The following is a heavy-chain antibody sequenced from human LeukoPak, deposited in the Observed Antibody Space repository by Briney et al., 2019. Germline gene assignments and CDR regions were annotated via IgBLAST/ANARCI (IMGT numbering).Heavy chain of an antibody. CDR2: INHSGST. V-gene: IGHV4-34*01. J-gene: IGHJ3*02. CDR1: GGSFSGYY. Sequence: SETLSLTCAVYGGSFSGYYWSWVRQPPGKGLEWIGEINHSGSTNYNPSLKSRVTISVDTSKNQFSLKLISATAADTAVYYCARDYGDDAFDIWGQGTMVTVSS. D-gene: IGHD3-10*01. CDR3: ARDYGDDAFDI.